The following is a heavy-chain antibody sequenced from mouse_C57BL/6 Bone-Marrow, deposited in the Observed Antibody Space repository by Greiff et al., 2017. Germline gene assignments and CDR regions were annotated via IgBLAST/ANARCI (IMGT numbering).Heavy chain of an antibody. CDR1: GFTFSDYG. CDR3: ARPSGWYFDV. J-gene: IGHJ1*03. Sequence: EVMLVESGGGLVQPGGSLKLSCAASGFTFSDYGMAWVRQAPRKGPEWVAFISNLAYSIYYADTVTGRFTISRENAKNTLYLEMSSLRSEDTAMYYCARPSGWYFDVWGTGTTVTVSS. D-gene: IGHD3-1*01. CDR2: ISNLAYSI. V-gene: IGHV5-15*01.